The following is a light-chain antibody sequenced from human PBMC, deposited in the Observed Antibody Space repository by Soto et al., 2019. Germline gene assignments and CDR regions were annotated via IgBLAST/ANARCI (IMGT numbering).Light chain of an antibody. Sequence: IVLTQSPGTLSLSPGERATLSCRASQSVSSSYLAWYQQKPGQAPRLLIYGASSRATGIPDRFSGSGAGTDFTLTITRLEPEDVAVYYCQLQGTFCPGTKVDIK. CDR2: GAS. CDR3: QLQGT. CDR1: QSVSSSY. J-gene: IGKJ3*01. V-gene: IGKV3-20*01.